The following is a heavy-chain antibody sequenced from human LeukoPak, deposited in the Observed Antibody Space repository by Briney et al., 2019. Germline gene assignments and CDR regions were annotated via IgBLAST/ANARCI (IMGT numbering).Heavy chain of an antibody. D-gene: IGHD2-15*01. CDR2: IYCSGST. V-gene: IGHV4-39*06. J-gene: IGHJ4*02. CDR1: DDSLSSSSYY. CDR3: ARYPHGGPSDY. Sequence: SVTLSLTCTVSDDSLSSSSYYWGWVRQPPGKGRVRIGSIYCSGSTYYNPSLNSLATISVDTSKNQFTLKLSSVTAADTAVYYCARYPHGGPSDYWGQGTLVTVSS.